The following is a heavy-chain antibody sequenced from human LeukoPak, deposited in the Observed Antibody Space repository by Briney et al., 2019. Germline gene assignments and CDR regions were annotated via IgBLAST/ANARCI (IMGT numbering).Heavy chain of an antibody. D-gene: IGHD3-3*01. CDR3: ARARYYDFWSGYYSSLFDY. CDR1: GFTFSSYW. J-gene: IGHJ4*02. CDR2: INSDGSST. Sequence: GGSLRLSCAASGFTFSSYWMHWVRQAPGKGLVRVSRINSDGSSTSYADSVKGRFTISRDNAKNTLYLQMNSLRAEDTAVYYCARARYYDFWSGYYSSLFDYWGQGTLVTVSS. V-gene: IGHV3-74*01.